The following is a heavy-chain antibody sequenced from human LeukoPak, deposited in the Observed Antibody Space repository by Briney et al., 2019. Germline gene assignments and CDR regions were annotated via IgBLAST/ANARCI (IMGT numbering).Heavy chain of an antibody. CDR2: ISYDGSNK. J-gene: IGHJ4*02. Sequence: GGSLRLSCAASGFTFSSYAMHWVRQAPGKGLEWVAVISYDGSNKYYADSVKGRFTISRDNSKNTLYLQMNSLRAEDTAVYYCARDSQGVYCSGGSCFNYYFDSWGQGTLVTVSS. V-gene: IGHV3-30-3*01. CDR3: ARDSQGVYCSGGSCFNYYFDS. D-gene: IGHD2-15*01. CDR1: GFTFSSYA.